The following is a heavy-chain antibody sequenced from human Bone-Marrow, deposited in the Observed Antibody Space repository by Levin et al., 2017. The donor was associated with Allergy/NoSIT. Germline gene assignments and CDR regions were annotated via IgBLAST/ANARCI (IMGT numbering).Heavy chain of an antibody. CDR1: GFNFDDYA. CDR3: VKEGLGYCSGGTCYPAEYFQH. Sequence: PGGSLRLSCAASGFNFDDYAMHWVRQAPGKGLEWVSLITWDGGSTYYADSVKGRFTISRDNSKNSLYLQMNSLRTEDTALYYCVKEGLGYCSGGTCYPAEYFQHWGQGTLVTVSS. V-gene: IGHV3-43*01. D-gene: IGHD2-15*01. J-gene: IGHJ1*01. CDR2: ITWDGGST.